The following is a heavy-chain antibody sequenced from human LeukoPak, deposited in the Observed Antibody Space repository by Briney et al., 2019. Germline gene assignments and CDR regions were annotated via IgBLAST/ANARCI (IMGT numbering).Heavy chain of an antibody. Sequence: ASVKVSCKASGYTFISYGISWVRQAPGQGLAWMGWISAYNGNTNYAQKLQGRVTMTTDTSTSTAYMELRSLRSDDTAVYYCASGIAAPSHYMDVWGKETTVTVSS. D-gene: IGHD6-6*01. V-gene: IGHV1-18*01. CDR1: GYTFISYG. CDR3: ASGIAAPSHYMDV. J-gene: IGHJ6*03. CDR2: ISAYNGNT.